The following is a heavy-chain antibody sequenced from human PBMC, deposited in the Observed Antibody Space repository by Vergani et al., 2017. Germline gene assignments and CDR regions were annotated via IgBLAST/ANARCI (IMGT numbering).Heavy chain of an antibody. CDR2: ISWNRNSI. CDR3: AKXLGTSSGGGWFDP. V-gene: IGHV3-9*02. J-gene: IGHJ5*02. D-gene: IGHD6-6*01. Sequence: EVQLEESGGGLVLPGRSLRLSCVASGFTSAGYAMHWVRQAPGKGLEWVSGISWNRNSIGYADSVKGRFTISRDNAKNSLYLQMNSLRAEDTALYYCAKXLGTSSGGGWFDPWGQGTLVTVSS. CDR1: GFTSAGYA.